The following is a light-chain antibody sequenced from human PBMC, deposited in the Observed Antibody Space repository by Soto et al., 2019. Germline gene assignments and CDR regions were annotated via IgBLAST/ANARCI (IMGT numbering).Light chain of an antibody. V-gene: IGKV3D-7*01. J-gene: IGKJ1*01. Sequence: PGERVTLSCRASQSVSSSYLTWYQQKPGQAPRLLIYGASTWATGIPARFSGSGSGTDFTLTISSLQPEDFAVYYCQQDYNLPRTFGQGTKVEIK. CDR2: GAS. CDR3: QQDYNLPRT. CDR1: QSVSSSY.